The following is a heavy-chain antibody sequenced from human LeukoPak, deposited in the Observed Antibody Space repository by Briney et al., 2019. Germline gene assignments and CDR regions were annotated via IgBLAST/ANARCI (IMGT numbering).Heavy chain of an antibody. CDR1: GYTFTSYG. CDR2: ISAYDSNT. V-gene: IGHV1-18*04. CDR3: ARDLCTNATCPLFDY. Sequence: ASVKVSCKASGYTFTSYGISWLRQAPGQGLEWVGWISAYDSNTDYAQKFQGRVSMTTDTSTSTAYMELRSLRSDDTAVYYCARDLCTNATCPLFDYWGQETLVTVSS. D-gene: IGHD2-8*01. J-gene: IGHJ4*02.